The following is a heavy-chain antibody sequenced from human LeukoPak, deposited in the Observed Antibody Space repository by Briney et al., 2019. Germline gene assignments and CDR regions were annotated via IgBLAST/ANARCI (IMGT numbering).Heavy chain of an antibody. Sequence: GGSLRLSCAASGFTFSSYWMSWVRQAPGKGLEWVANIKQDGSEKYYVDSVKGRFTISRDNAKNSLYLQMNSLRAEDTAVYYCAREVVRVAASAFDIWGQGTMVTVSS. CDR2: IKQDGSEK. J-gene: IGHJ3*02. CDR3: AREVVRVAASAFDI. CDR1: GFTFSSYW. D-gene: IGHD2-15*01. V-gene: IGHV3-7*01.